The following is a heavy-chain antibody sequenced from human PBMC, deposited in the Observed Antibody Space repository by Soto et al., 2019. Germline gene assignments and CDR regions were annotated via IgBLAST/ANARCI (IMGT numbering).Heavy chain of an antibody. CDR1: GGTFSSYA. J-gene: IGHJ6*02. CDR2: IIPIFGTA. V-gene: IGHV1-69*13. D-gene: IGHD1-26*01. CDR3: ASIVGATPYYYYGMDV. Sequence: ASVKVSCKASGGTFSSYAISWVRQAPGQGLEWMGGIIPIFGTANYAQKFQGRVTITADESTSTAYMELSSLRSEDTAVYYCASIVGATPYYYYGMDVWGQGTTVTASS.